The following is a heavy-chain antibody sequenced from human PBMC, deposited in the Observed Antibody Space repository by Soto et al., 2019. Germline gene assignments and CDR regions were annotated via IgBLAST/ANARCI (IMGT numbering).Heavy chain of an antibody. J-gene: IGHJ4*02. CDR2: IKQDGSDK. D-gene: IGHD3-16*02. V-gene: IGHV3-7*01. CDR1: GFTFSDYW. Sequence: EVQLVESGGGLVQPGGSLRLSCAASGFTFSDYWMSWVRQAPGKGLEWVANIKQDGSDKYYVDSVNGRFTISRDNPKNSQHLQMNSLRAEDTAVYYCARDGVITFGGVIVLDYWGQGTLVTVSS. CDR3: ARDGVITFGGVIVLDY.